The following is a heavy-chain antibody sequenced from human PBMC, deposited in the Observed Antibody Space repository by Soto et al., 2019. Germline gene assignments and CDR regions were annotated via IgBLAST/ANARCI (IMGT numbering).Heavy chain of an antibody. CDR3: ARAEGVVVAATIGGGVEGYYMDV. V-gene: IGHV4-34*01. Sequence: SETLSLTCAVYGGSFSGYYWSWIRQPPGKGLEWIGEINHSGSTNYNPSLKSRVTISVDTSKNQFSLKLSSVTAADTAVYYCARAEGVVVAATIGGGVEGYYMDVWGKGTTVTVSS. J-gene: IGHJ6*03. CDR1: GGSFSGYY. CDR2: INHSGST. D-gene: IGHD2-15*01.